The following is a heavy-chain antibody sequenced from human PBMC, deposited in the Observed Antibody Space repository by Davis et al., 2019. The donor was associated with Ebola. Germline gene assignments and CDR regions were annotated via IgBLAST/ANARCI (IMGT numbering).Heavy chain of an antibody. D-gene: IGHD6-19*01. J-gene: IGHJ2*01. CDR2: ISSSSSYI. Sequence: PGGSLRLSCAASGFTFSSYSMNWVRQAPGKGLEWVSSISSSSSYIYYADSVKGRFTISRDNAKNSLYLQMNSLRAEDTAVYYCAREFSSGWGSWYFDLWGRGTLVTVSS. CDR3: AREFSSGWGSWYFDL. V-gene: IGHV3-21*01. CDR1: GFTFSSYS.